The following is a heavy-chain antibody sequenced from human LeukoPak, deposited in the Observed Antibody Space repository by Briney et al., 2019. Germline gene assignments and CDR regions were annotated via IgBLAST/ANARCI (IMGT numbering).Heavy chain of an antibody. V-gene: IGHV1-69*13. D-gene: IGHD3-22*01. CDR1: GDTFSKYA. CDR2: IIPVFAIA. CDR3: ARLGYDSSALDYDYYYIDV. J-gene: IGHJ6*03. Sequence: GASVKVSCKASGDTFSKYAISWVRQAPGQGLEWMAVIIPVFAIADSAQKFQGRVTITADESTSTVYMEMSSLTSEDTAVYYCARLGYDSSALDYDYYYIDVWGKGTTVTVSS.